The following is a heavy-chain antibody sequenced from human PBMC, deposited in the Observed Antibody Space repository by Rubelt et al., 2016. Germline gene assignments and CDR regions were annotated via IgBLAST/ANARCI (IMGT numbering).Heavy chain of an antibody. D-gene: IGHD3-3*01. Sequence: GRGLEWVSIIYSGENTYYADSVKGRFTISRDNSKNVVYLQMSRLRAEDTAVYYCASDDFPYYFQYWGKGIRVTVSS. CDR2: IYSGENT. J-gene: IGHJ4*02. V-gene: IGHV3-66*01. CDR3: ASDDFPYYFQY.